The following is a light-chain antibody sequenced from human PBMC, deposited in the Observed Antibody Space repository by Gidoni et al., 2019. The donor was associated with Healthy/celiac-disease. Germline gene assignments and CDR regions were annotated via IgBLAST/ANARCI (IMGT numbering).Light chain of an antibody. V-gene: IGKV3-20*01. Sequence: EMVLTHSPGTLSLSPGERATLSCRASQSVSSSYLAWYQQKPGQAPRLLIYGASSRATGIPDRFSGSGSVTDFTLTISRLEPEDFAVYYCQQYGSSPYTFGQGTKLEIK. CDR3: QQYGSSPYT. CDR1: QSVSSSY. CDR2: GAS. J-gene: IGKJ2*01.